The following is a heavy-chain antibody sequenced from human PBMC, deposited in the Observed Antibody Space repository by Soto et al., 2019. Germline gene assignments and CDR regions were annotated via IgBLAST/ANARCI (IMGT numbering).Heavy chain of an antibody. V-gene: IGHV3-48*02. Sequence: EVKLVESGGALVQPGGSLRLSCAASGLAFSRFSMNWVRQAPGKGLEWIAYISSSGSIISYSDSVKGRFTISRDNDKDSLYLQMNSLREEDAAVYFCASEGLYDSSGYYPYYFDYWGLGTLVTVSS. CDR3: ASEGLYDSSGYYPYYFDY. J-gene: IGHJ4*02. CDR2: ISSSGSII. D-gene: IGHD3-22*01. CDR1: GLAFSRFS.